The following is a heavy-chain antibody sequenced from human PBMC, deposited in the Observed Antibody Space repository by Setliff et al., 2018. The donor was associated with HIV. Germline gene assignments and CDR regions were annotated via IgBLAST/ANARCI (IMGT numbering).Heavy chain of an antibody. J-gene: IGHJ4*02. CDR1: GGSFSGYY. V-gene: IGHV4-34*01. D-gene: IGHD2-21*02. CDR3: VRWYYCVSGACYRADY. Sequence: ASETLSLTCAVYGGSFSGYYWSWIRQPPGKGLEWIGEINHSGSTNYNPSLKSRVTISVDTSKNQFSLKLSSVTAADTAVYYCVRWYYCVSGACYRADYWGQRTMVTVSS. CDR2: INHSGST.